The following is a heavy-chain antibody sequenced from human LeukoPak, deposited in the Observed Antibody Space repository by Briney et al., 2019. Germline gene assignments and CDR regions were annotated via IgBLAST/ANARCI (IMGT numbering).Heavy chain of an antibody. J-gene: IGHJ4*02. V-gene: IGHV4-39*01. CDR1: GGSISSSSYY. D-gene: IGHD6-13*01. CDR2: IFYSGNT. CDR3: XXXXLVPXXAAAXPIDY. Sequence: SETLSLTCTVSGGSISSSSYYWGWIRQPPGKGLEWIGSIFYSGNTYYNPSLKSRVTISVDTSKNQFSLKLSSVTAADTAVYXXXXXXLVPXXAAAXPIDYWXQGTLVTVSS.